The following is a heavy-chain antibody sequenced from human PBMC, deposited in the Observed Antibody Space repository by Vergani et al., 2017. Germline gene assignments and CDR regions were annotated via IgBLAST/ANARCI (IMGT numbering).Heavy chain of an antibody. V-gene: IGHV2-5*02. D-gene: IGHD2-8*01. CDR2: IYWDDDK. CDR1: GFSLSTSGVG. CDR3: AHWMLEHGSSWFDP. Sequence: QITLKESGPTLVKPTQTLTLTCTFSGFSLSTSGVGVGWIRQPPGKALEWLALIYWDDDKRYSPSLKSRLTSTKDTSKNQVVLTMTNMDPVDTATYYCAHWMLEHGSSWFDPWGQGTLVTVSS. J-gene: IGHJ5*02.